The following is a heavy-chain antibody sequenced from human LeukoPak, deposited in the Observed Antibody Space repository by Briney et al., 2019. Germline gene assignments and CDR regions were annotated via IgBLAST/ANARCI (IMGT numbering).Heavy chain of an antibody. CDR2: IYYSGST. D-gene: IGHD3-22*01. CDR1: GGSISSGGYY. V-gene: IGHV4-31*03. Sequence: SETLSLTCTVSGGSISSGGYYWSWIRQHPGTGLEWIGYIYYSGSTYYNPSLKSRVTISVDTSKNQLSLKLSSVTAADTAVYYCARVRSSSGSDAFDIWGQGTMVTVSS. CDR3: ARVRSSSGSDAFDI. J-gene: IGHJ3*02.